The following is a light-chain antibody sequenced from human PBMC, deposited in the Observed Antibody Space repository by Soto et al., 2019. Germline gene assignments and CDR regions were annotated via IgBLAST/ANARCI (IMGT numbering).Light chain of an antibody. CDR3: QQYNNWPRT. CDR2: GAS. V-gene: IGKV3-15*01. Sequence: EIVMTQSPATLSVPPGERATLSCRASQSVSTNLAWYQQKAGQAPRLLIYGASTRATSIPARFSGSGSETEFTLTISSLQSEDFTVYYCQQYNNWPRTFGQGTKVDIK. J-gene: IGKJ1*01. CDR1: QSVSTN.